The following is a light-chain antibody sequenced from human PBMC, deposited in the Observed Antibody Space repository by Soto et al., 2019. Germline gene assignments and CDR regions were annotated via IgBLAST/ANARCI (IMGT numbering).Light chain of an antibody. J-gene: IGKJ4*01. Sequence: EIVLTQSPATLSLSPGERATLSCRASQSVSSYLAWYQQKPGQAPRLLIYDTSNRATGIPARFSGSGSGTEFTLTISSLEPEDFAVYYCQKRSNWPLTFGGGTKVEI. CDR3: QKRSNWPLT. CDR1: QSVSSY. V-gene: IGKV3-11*01. CDR2: DTS.